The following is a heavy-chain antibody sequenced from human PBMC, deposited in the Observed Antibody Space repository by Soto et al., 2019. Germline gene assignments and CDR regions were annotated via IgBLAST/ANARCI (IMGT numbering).Heavy chain of an antibody. J-gene: IGHJ4*02. CDR2: MNPNSGNT. V-gene: IGHV1-8*01. Sequence: GASVKVSCKASGYTFTSYDVNWVRQATGQGLEWMGWMNPNSGNTGYAQKFQGRVTMTRNTSISTAYMELSSLRSEDTAVYYCAREGWFGELFDYWGQGTLVTVSS. CDR1: GYTFTSYD. D-gene: IGHD3-10*01. CDR3: AREGWFGELFDY.